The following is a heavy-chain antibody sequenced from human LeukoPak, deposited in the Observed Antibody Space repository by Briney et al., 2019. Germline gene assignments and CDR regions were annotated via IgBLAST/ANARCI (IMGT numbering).Heavy chain of an antibody. J-gene: IGHJ6*02. CDR1: GGSFSGYY. CDR2: INHSGST. Sequence: SETLSLTCAVYGGSFSGYYWSWIRQPPGKGLEWIGEINHSGSTNYNPSLKSRVTISVDTSKNQFSLKLSSVTAADTAVYYCARGRGYYHTCYYYGMVVWGQGTTVTVSS. D-gene: IGHD3-22*01. V-gene: IGHV4-34*01. CDR3: ARGRGYYHTCYYYGMVV.